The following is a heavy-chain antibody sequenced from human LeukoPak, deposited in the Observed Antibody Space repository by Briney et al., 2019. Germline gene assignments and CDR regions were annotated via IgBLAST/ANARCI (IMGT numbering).Heavy chain of an antibody. CDR1: GGSISSYY. D-gene: IGHD3-22*01. Sequence: SETLSLTCTVSGGSISSYYWSWIRQPAGKGLESIGHISTSGSTNYNPSLKSRVTMSVDTSKNQFSLKLSSVTAADTAVYYCARVRYSDSSVLTRKRSYYFDYWGQGTLVSVSS. CDR3: ARVRYSDSSVLTRKRSYYFDY. V-gene: IGHV4-4*07. CDR2: ISTSGST. J-gene: IGHJ4*02.